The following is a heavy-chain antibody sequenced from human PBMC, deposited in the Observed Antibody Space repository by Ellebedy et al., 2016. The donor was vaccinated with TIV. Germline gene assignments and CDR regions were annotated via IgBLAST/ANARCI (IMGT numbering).Heavy chain of an antibody. CDR2: IRSKAHGETT. Sequence: GESLKISCAASGFTFSIAWMNWVRQPPGKGLEWVARIRSKAHGETTEIAAPVQGRFVVSRDDSKNMVYLQMNSLTSEDTAVYYCATDSVDPTVILNAFHVWGQGTAVTVSS. D-gene: IGHD3-10*01. J-gene: IGHJ3*01. V-gene: IGHV3-15*07. CDR3: ATDSVDPTVILNAFHV. CDR1: GFTFSIAW.